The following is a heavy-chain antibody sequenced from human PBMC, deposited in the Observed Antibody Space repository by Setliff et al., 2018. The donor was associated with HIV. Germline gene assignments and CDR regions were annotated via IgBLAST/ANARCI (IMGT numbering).Heavy chain of an antibody. Sequence: SETLSLTCAIYGGSFSGYYWSWTRQPPGKGLEWIGEINHSGSTNYNPSLKSRVTISVDTSKNQFSLKLSSVTAADTAVYYCARGKWCDPWGQGTLVTAPQ. CDR3: ARGKWCDP. CDR1: GGSFSGYY. J-gene: IGHJ5*02. V-gene: IGHV4-34*01. CDR2: INHSGST.